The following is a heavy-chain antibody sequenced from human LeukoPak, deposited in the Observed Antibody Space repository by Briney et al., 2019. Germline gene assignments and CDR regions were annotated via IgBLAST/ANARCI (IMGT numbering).Heavy chain of an antibody. V-gene: IGHV4-34*01. J-gene: IGHJ4*02. CDR2: INHSGST. Sequence: SETLSLTCTVSGGSISTYYWSWIRQPPGKGLEWIGEINHSGSTNYNPSLKSRVTISVDTSKNQFSLKLSSVTAADTAVYYCARGHSLYSGYGGTPQFDYWGQGTLVTVSS. D-gene: IGHD5-12*01. CDR1: GGSISTYY. CDR3: ARGHSLYSGYGGTPQFDY.